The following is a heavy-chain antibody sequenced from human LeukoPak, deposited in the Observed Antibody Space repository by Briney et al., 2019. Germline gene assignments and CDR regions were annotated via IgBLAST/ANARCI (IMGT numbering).Heavy chain of an antibody. D-gene: IGHD6-13*01. V-gene: IGHV1-2*02. CDR3: ARRRVAAAGASFDY. CDR1: GYTFTSYG. J-gene: IGHJ4*02. Sequence: VASVKVSCKASGYTFTSYGISWVRQAPGQGLEWIGWINPHSGGTIYAQKFQGRVTMTRDTSITTAYMELSRLRSDDTAVYFCARRRVAAAGASFDYWGQGTLVTVSS. CDR2: INPHSGGT.